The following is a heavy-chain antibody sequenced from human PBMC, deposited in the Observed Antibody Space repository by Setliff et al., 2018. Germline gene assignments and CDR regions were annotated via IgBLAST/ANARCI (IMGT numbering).Heavy chain of an antibody. Sequence: GASVKVSCKASGGTFSSYAISWVRQAPGQGLEWMGWISAYNGNTNYAQKLQGRVTMTTDTSTSTAYMELRSLRSDDTAVYYCAREVGPLWFGALDYYYYYYGMDVWGQGTTVTVSS. CDR2: ISAYNGNT. CDR1: GGTFSSYA. CDR3: AREVGPLWFGALDYYYYYYGMDV. J-gene: IGHJ6*02. D-gene: IGHD3-10*01. V-gene: IGHV1-18*01.